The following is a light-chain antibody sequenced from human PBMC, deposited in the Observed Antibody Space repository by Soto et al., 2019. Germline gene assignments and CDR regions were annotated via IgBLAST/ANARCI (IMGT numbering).Light chain of an antibody. J-gene: IGKJ5*01. Sequence: DIHMTQSPSSLSASVGNIFTITCRASQSISSYLNWYQKKTGKTPKLLIYAASGLQSGVPSRFSGSGSGTDLTLTISSMKTEDFVTYYCQQTYSTTITFGQGTRLEIK. CDR2: AAS. V-gene: IGKV1-39*01. CDR3: QQTYSTTIT. CDR1: QSISSY.